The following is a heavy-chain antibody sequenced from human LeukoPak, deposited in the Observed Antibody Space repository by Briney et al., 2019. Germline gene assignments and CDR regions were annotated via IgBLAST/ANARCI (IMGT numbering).Heavy chain of an antibody. CDR1: GYTFTSYD. D-gene: IGHD6-13*01. J-gene: IGHJ4*02. CDR3: ARGFSWVQLQDY. Sequence: GASVKVSCKASGYTFTSYDINWVRQATGQGLEWMGWMNPNSGNTGYAQKFQGRVTITRNTSISTACMELSSLRSEDTAVYYCARGFSWVQLQDYWGQGTLVTVSS. V-gene: IGHV1-8*03. CDR2: MNPNSGNT.